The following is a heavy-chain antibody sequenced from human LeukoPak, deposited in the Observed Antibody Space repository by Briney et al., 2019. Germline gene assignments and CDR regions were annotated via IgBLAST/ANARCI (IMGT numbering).Heavy chain of an antibody. CDR2: ISYDGSNK. V-gene: IGHV3-30-3*02. CDR1: GFTFSSYA. J-gene: IGHJ4*02. Sequence: GGSLRLSCAASGFTFSSYAMHWVRQAPGKGLEWVAVISYDGSNKYYADSVKGRFTISRDNSKNTLYLQMNSLRAEDTAVYYCAKRDGWGQGTLVTVSS. CDR3: AKRDG.